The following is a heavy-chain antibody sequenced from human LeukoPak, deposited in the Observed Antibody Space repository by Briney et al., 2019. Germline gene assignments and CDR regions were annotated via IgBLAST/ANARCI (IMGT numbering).Heavy chain of an antibody. J-gene: IGHJ4*02. CDR1: GYTFTGYY. Sequence: ASVKVSCKASGYTFTGYYMHWVRQAPGQGLEWMGWINPNSGGTNYAQKFQGRVTMTRDTSISTAYMEPSRLRSDDTAVYYCARDNSSGWRPFDYWGQGTLVTVSS. CDR2: INPNSGGT. CDR3: ARDNSSGWRPFDY. V-gene: IGHV1-2*02. D-gene: IGHD6-19*01.